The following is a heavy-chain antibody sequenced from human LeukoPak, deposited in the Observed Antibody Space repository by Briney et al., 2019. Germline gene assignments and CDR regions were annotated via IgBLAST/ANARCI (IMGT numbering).Heavy chain of an antibody. Sequence: ASVKVSCKASGYTFTNHGISWVRQAPGQGLEWMGWISAYNGNTNYAQKLQDRVTMTTDTSTSTAYMELRSLRSDDTAVYYCARVVGYSSGWYDAGTHHGHNWFDPWGQGTLVTVSS. CDR1: GYTFTNHG. CDR3: ARVVGYSSGWYDAGTHHGHNWFDP. CDR2: ISAYNGNT. V-gene: IGHV1-18*01. D-gene: IGHD6-19*01. J-gene: IGHJ5*02.